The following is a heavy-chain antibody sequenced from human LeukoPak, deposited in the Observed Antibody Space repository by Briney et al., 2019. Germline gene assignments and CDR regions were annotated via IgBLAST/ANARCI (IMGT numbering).Heavy chain of an antibody. D-gene: IGHD3-16*01. CDR2: INPDSGINPDNGGT. V-gene: IGHV1-2*02. Sequence: ASVKVSCKASGYTFTGYYIHWVRQAPGQGLEWMGWINPDSGINPDNGGTNYAQRSQGRVTMTRDTSITTAYMELSGLRSDDTAVYYCARDGGIYHDNSYTYFGPGDYWGQGTLVTVPS. J-gene: IGHJ4*02. CDR3: ARDGGIYHDNSYTYFGPGDY. CDR1: GYTFTGYY.